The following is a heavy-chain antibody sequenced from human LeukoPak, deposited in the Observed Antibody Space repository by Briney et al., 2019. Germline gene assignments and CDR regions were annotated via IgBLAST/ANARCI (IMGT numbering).Heavy chain of an antibody. Sequence: SETLSLTCTVSGGSIRSYYWSWIRQPAGKGLEWIGRIYTSGSTNYNASLKSRVSMSVDTSKSQFSLKLSSVTAADTAVFYCARENSGSYREFDYWGQGTLVTVSS. J-gene: IGHJ4*02. CDR2: IYTSGST. D-gene: IGHD1-26*01. CDR3: ARENSGSYREFDY. V-gene: IGHV4-4*07. CDR1: GGSIRSYY.